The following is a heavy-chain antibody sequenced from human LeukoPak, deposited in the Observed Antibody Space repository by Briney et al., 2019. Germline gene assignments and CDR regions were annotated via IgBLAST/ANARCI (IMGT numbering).Heavy chain of an antibody. D-gene: IGHD6-13*01. CDR1: GYTFTAYS. CDR2: INPNSGGT. V-gene: IGHV1-2*02. J-gene: IGHJ4*02. CDR3: ARDPRIDYSSSWYYFDS. Sequence: ASVKVSFKASGYTFTAYSMHWVRQAPGQGLEWMGWINPNSGGTNYAQKFQGRVTMTRATSISTAYMGLTRLRSDDTAVYYCARDPRIDYSSSWYYFDSWGQGTLVTVSS.